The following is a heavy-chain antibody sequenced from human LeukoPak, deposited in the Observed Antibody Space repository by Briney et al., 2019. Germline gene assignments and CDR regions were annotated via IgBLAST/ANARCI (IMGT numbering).Heavy chain of an antibody. CDR1: GGSFSGYY. D-gene: IGHD6-13*01. V-gene: IGHV4-34*01. CDR2: INHSGST. CDR3: ARARGIAPTLNWFDP. Sequence: SETLSLTCAVYGGSFSGYYWSWIRQPPGKGLEWIGEINHSGSTNYNPSLKSRATISVDTSKNQFSLKLSSVTAADTAVYYCARARGIAPTLNWFDPWGQGTLVTVSS. J-gene: IGHJ5*02.